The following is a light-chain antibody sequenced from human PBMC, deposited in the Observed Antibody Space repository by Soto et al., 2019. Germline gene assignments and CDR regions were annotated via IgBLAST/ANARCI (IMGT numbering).Light chain of an antibody. J-gene: IGLJ1*01. CDR1: SSDVGAYIY. Sequence: HSVLTQPASVSGSPGQSIAISCTGTSSDVGAYIYVSWYQHHPGKAPKLILYDVSARPSGVPDRFSGSKSGNTASLTISGLQPEDEADYYCSSYTSSSTPYVFGGGTKVTVL. CDR2: DVS. V-gene: IGLV2-14*03. CDR3: SSYTSSSTPYV.